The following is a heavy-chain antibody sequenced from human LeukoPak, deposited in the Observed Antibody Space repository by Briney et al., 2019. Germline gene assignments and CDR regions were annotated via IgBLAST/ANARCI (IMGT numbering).Heavy chain of an antibody. CDR3: ARGDGIFGSGSYYY. CDR1: GLTFSRYS. D-gene: IGHD3-10*01. CDR2: ISSSSSTI. J-gene: IGHJ4*02. V-gene: IGHV3-48*01. Sequence: PRGSLRLSCAASGLTFSRYSMNWVRQAPGKGLEWVSYISSSSSTIYYADSVKGRFTISRDNAKNSLYLQMNSLRAEDTAVYYCARGDGIFGSGSYYYWGQGTLVTVSS.